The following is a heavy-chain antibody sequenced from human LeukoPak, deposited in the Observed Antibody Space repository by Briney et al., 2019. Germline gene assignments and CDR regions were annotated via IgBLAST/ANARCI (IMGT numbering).Heavy chain of an antibody. J-gene: IGHJ4*02. Sequence: SETLSLTCAVSGGSFSGYYWSWIRQPPGKGLEWIGEINHSGSTNYNPSLKSRVTISVDTSKNQFSLKLSSVTAADTAVYYCARGRSWHYYGSGKNFDYWGQGTLVTVSS. CDR1: GGSFSGYY. CDR3: ARGRSWHYYGSGKNFDY. CDR2: INHSGST. D-gene: IGHD3-10*01. V-gene: IGHV4-34*01.